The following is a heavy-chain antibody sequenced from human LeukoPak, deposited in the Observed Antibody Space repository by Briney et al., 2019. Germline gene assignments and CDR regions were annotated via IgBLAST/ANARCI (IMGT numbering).Heavy chain of an antibody. J-gene: IGHJ4*02. D-gene: IGHD3-16*02. V-gene: IGHV4-59*01. CDR1: GGSISSYY. CDR2: IYYSGST. Sequence: SETLSLTCTVSGGSISSYYWSWIRQPPGKGLEWIGYIYYSGSTNYNPSLKSRVTISVDTSKNQFSLKLSSVTAADTAVYYCAKGEKTRPFGGVIDYWGQGTLVTVSS. CDR3: AKGEKTRPFGGVIDY.